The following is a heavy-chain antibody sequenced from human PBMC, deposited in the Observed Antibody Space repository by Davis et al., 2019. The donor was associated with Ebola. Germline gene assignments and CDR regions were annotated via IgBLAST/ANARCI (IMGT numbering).Heavy chain of an antibody. D-gene: IGHD5-12*01. CDR2: IRSKANSYAT. J-gene: IGHJ4*02. V-gene: IGHV3-73*01. CDR3: TTQGNIVATGHDY. CDR1: GFTFSGSS. Sequence: GESLKISCAASGFTFSGSSMHWVRQASGKGLEWVCHIRSKANSYATAYGASVKGRFTISRDDSKNTEYLQMNSLKAEDTAVYYCTTQGNIVATGHDYWGQGTLVTVSS.